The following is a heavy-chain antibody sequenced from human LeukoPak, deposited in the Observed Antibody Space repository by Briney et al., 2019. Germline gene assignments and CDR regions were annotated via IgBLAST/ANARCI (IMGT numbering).Heavy chain of an antibody. D-gene: IGHD5-12*01. V-gene: IGHV3-7*03. Sequence: GGSLRLSCAASGFTFSSYWMSWVRQAPGKGLEWVANIKQDGSEKYYVDSVKGRFTISRDNAKNSLYLQMNSLRAEDTAVYYCARGQYSGCDPWPDYWGQGTLVTVSS. CDR3: ARGQYSGCDPWPDY. CDR2: IKQDGSEK. CDR1: GFTFSSYW. J-gene: IGHJ4*02.